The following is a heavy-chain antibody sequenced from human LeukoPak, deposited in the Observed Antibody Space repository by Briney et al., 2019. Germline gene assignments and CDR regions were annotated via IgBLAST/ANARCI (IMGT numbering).Heavy chain of an antibody. V-gene: IGHV4-34*01. Sequence: SQTLSLTCAVYGGSFSGYYWSWIRQPPGKGLEWIGEINHSGSTNYNPSLKSRVTMSVDTSKNQFSLKLSSVTAADTAVYYCARARAGVAAAGLTDYWGQGTLVTVSS. J-gene: IGHJ4*02. CDR2: INHSGST. CDR3: ARARAGVAAAGLTDY. D-gene: IGHD6-13*01. CDR1: GGSFSGYY.